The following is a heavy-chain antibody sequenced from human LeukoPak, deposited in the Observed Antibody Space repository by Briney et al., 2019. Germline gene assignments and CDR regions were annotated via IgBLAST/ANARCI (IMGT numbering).Heavy chain of an antibody. Sequence: ASVKVSCKASGYTFTSYDINWVRQATGQGLEWLGWMNPNSGNTGYAQKFQGRVTMTRNTSISTAYMELSSLRSEDTAVYYCARVPIYDSSPEGYWGQGTLVTVSS. CDR1: GYTFTSYD. CDR3: ARVPIYDSSPEGY. V-gene: IGHV1-8*01. D-gene: IGHD3-22*01. J-gene: IGHJ4*02. CDR2: MNPNSGNT.